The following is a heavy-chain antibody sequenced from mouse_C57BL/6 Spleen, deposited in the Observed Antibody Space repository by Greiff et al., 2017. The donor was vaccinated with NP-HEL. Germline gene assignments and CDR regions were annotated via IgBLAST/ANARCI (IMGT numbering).Heavy chain of an antibody. V-gene: IGHV1-50*01. CDR3: ARPTSYGSSYDY. J-gene: IGHJ2*01. CDR2: IDPSDSYT. D-gene: IGHD1-1*01. CDR1: GYTFTSYW. Sequence: QVQLQQPGAELVKPGASVKLSCKASGYTFTSYWMQWVKQRPGQGLEWIGEIDPSDSYTNYNQKFKGQATLTVDTSSSTAYMQLSSLTSEDSAVYYCARPTSYGSSYDYWGQGTTLTVSS.